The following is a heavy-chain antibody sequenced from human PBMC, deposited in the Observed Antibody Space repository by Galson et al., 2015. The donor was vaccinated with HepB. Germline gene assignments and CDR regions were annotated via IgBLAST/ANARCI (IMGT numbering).Heavy chain of an antibody. Sequence: SVKVSCKASGYTFTSYAMNWARQAPGQGLEWMGWINTNTGNPTYAQGFTGRFVFSLDTSVSTAYLQISSLKAEDTAVYYCARDRQWLDYWYFDLWGRGTLVTVSS. J-gene: IGHJ2*01. D-gene: IGHD6-19*01. CDR3: ARDRQWLDYWYFDL. V-gene: IGHV7-4-1*02. CDR2: INTNTGNP. CDR1: GYTFTSYA.